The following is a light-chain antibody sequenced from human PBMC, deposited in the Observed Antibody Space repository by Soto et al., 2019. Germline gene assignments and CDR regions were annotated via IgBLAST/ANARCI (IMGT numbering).Light chain of an antibody. Sequence: DIQMTQSPSSLSASVGDRVTITCRASQRISSYLNWYQQKPGKAPKLLIYGASSLQSRVPPRFSGSGSGTDFTLTISSLQPEDFATYYCQQSYGIPLTFGGGTKVEIK. CDR2: GAS. J-gene: IGKJ4*01. CDR3: QQSYGIPLT. CDR1: QRISSY. V-gene: IGKV1-39*01.